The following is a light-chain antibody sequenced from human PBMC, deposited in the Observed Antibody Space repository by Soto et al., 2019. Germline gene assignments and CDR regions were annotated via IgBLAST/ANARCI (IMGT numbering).Light chain of an antibody. V-gene: IGKV3-20*01. J-gene: IGKJ1*01. CDR2: GAT. CDR1: QSVNNKY. Sequence: EIVLTQSPGTLSLSPGERATISCRASQSVNNKYLAWYQQKLGQPPRLLIYGATNRARGIPDRFGGSGSGTDFSLPVGRLEPEDFAVYPCQQSGSAPWTFGQGTKVE. CDR3: QQSGSAPWT.